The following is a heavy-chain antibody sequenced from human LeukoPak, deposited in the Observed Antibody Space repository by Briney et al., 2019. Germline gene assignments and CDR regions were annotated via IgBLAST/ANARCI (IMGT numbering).Heavy chain of an antibody. Sequence: ASVKVPCKASGYTFTGYYMYWVRQAPGQGLEWMGQINSITGGTNYAQKFQGRVTMTRNTSISTAYMELSRLRSDDTAVYYCASWARAAADHDYWGQGTLVTVSS. D-gene: IGHD6-13*01. CDR3: ASWARAAADHDY. V-gene: IGHV1-2*06. CDR2: INSITGGT. J-gene: IGHJ4*02. CDR1: GYTFTGYY.